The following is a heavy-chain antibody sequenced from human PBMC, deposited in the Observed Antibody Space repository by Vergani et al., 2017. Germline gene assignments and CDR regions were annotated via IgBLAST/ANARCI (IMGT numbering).Heavy chain of an antibody. CDR3: ARSLGAGKGGY. CDR2: ISTTSDTI. J-gene: IGHJ4*02. Sequence: DVQLVESGGDLVQPGGSLRLSCAASGFTFSSYSMNWVRQAPGKGLEWISYISTTSDTIYYADAVRGRFTISRDNAKNSLYLEMNSLRVEDTAVYFCARSLGAGKGGYWGQGTPVTVSS. D-gene: IGHD6-19*01. V-gene: IGHV3-48*01. CDR1: GFTFSSYS.